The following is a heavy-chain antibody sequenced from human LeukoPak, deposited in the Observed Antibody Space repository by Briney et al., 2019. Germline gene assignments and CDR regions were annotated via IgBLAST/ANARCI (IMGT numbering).Heavy chain of an antibody. J-gene: IGHJ4*02. CDR1: GYTLTTYA. V-gene: IGHV1-2*02. Sequence: ASVKVSCKASGYTLTTYAIQWVRQAPGQGLEWVGWINPTGGATNSAQKFQGRVTMTWDTSINTAYMEVSSLMPDDTAVYYCARVDQRPGITMVRGVIDYWGQGTLVTVSS. D-gene: IGHD3-10*01. CDR3: ARVDQRPGITMVRGVIDY. CDR2: INPTGGAT.